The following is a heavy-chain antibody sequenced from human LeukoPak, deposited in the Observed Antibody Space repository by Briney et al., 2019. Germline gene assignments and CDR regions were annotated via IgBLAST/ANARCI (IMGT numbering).Heavy chain of an antibody. CDR2: IYYSGST. CDR3: ARAQSNQMATKI. J-gene: IGHJ4*02. D-gene: IGHD5-24*01. CDR1: GGSISSNSYY. Sequence: PSETLSLTCTVSGGSISSNSYYWGWIRQPPGKGLKWIGSIYYSGSTYYNPSLKSRVTISVDTSKNQFSLKLSSVTAADTAVYYCARAQSNQMATKIWGQGTLVTVSS. V-gene: IGHV4-39*07.